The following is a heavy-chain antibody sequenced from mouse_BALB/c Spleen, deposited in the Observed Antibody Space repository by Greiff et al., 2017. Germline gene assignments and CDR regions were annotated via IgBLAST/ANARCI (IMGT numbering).Heavy chain of an antibody. V-gene: IGHV14-3*02. D-gene: IGHD2-4*01. CDR1: GFNIKDTY. CDR2: IDPANGNT. CDR3: AVYYDYDKNY. Sequence: VQLQQSGAELVKPGTSVKLSCTASGFNIKDTYMHWVKQRPEQGLEWIGRIDPANGNTKYDPKFQGKATITADTSSNTAYLQLSSLTSEDTAVYYCAVYYDYDKNYWGQGTTLTVSS. J-gene: IGHJ2*01.